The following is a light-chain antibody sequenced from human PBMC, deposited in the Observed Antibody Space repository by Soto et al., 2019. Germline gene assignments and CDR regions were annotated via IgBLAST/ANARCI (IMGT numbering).Light chain of an antibody. CDR2: AAS. CDR3: QQSYGTTT. Sequence: DIQMTQSPSSLSASVGDRVTITCRASQSISSYLNWYQQKPGKAPKLLICAASSLQSGVPSRFSGSGSGTDFTLIISSLQPEDFATYYCQQSYGTTTFGQGTRLEIK. CDR1: QSISSY. J-gene: IGKJ5*01. V-gene: IGKV1-39*01.